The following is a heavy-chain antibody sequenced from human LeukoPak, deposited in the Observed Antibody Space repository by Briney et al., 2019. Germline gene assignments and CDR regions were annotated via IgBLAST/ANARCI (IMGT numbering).Heavy chain of an antibody. CDR2: ISDGGGST. J-gene: IGHJ4*02. CDR1: GFTFSSYA. V-gene: IGHV3-23*01. Sequence: PGGSLRLSCAASGFTFSSYAMSWVRQAPGKGLEWVSTISDGGGSTYCADSVKGRFTISRDNSKNTLYLQMNSLRAEDTAVYYCAKDGALRGVHDYWGQGTLVTVSS. D-gene: IGHD3-10*01. CDR3: AKDGALRGVHDY.